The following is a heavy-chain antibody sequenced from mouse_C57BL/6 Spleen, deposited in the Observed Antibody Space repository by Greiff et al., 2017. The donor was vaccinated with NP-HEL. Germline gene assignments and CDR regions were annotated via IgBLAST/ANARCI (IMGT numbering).Heavy chain of an antibody. CDR1: GFTFSDYG. CDR3: ARRFYYGNYLYWYFDV. D-gene: IGHD2-1*01. Sequence: EVHLVESGGGLVKPGGSLKLSCAASGFTFSDYGMHWVRQAPEKGLEWVAYISSGSSTIYYADTVKGRFTISRDNANNTLFLQMTSLRSEDTAMYYCARRFYYGNYLYWYFDVWGTGTTVTVSS. CDR2: ISSGSSTI. V-gene: IGHV5-17*01. J-gene: IGHJ1*03.